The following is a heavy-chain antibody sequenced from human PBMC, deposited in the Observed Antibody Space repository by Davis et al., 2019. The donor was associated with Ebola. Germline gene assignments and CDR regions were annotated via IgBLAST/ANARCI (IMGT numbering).Heavy chain of an antibody. CDR2: ISAYNGNT. D-gene: IGHD4-23*01. CDR3: ARAHRYGGPAGWSVY. CDR1: GYTFTSYG. V-gene: IGHV1-18*01. J-gene: IGHJ4*02. Sequence: ASVKVSCKASGYTFTSYGISWVRQAPGQGLEWMGWISAYNGNTNYAQKLQGRVTMTTDTSTSTAYMELRSLRSDDTAVYYCARAHRYGGPAGWSVYWGQGTLVTVSS.